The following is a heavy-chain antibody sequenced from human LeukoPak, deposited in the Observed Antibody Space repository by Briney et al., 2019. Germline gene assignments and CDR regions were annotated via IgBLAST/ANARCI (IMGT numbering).Heavy chain of an antibody. Sequence: GGSLRLSCVASGFAFRNYGMHWVRQAPGKGLEWVSYISSSGSTIYYADSVKGRFTISRDNAKNSLYLQMNSLRAEDTAVYYCARDLGFLEWLSFDYWGQGTLVTVSS. J-gene: IGHJ4*02. V-gene: IGHV3-48*04. CDR1: GFAFRNYG. CDR2: ISSSGSTI. D-gene: IGHD3-3*01. CDR3: ARDLGFLEWLSFDY.